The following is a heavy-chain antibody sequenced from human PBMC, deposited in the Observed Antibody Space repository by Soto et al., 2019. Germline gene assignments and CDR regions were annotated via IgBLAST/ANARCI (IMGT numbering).Heavy chain of an antibody. J-gene: IGHJ5*02. Sequence: SETLSLTCTVSGGSVSSGSYYWSWIRQPPGKGLEWIGYIYYSGSTNYNPSLKSRVTISVDTSKNQFSLKLSSVTAADTAVYYCARGSRFVVVPAAMRGRWFDPWGQGTLVTVSS. CDR1: GGSVSSGSYY. CDR3: ARGSRFVVVPAAMRGRWFDP. V-gene: IGHV4-61*01. D-gene: IGHD2-2*01. CDR2: IYYSGST.